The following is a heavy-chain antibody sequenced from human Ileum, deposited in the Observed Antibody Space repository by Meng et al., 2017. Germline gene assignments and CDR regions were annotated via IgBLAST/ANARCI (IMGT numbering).Heavy chain of an antibody. J-gene: IGHJ3*02. CDR3: ARGPQGPRLSI. V-gene: IGHV4-34*01. Sequence: GQLQPWGAGLLKPSETLSLTCAVFGGSFSGYFWTWVRQPPEKGLEWIGEINPSGSPYYNPSLNSRVTISVDTSKNQFSLKLTSVTAADTAMYYCARGPQGPRLSIWGQGTMVTVS. CDR2: INPSGSP. CDR1: GGSFSGYF.